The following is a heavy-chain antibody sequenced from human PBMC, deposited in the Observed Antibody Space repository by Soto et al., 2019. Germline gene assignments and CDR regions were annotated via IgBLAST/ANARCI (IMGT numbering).Heavy chain of an antibody. J-gene: IGHJ6*02. Sequence: PGGSLRLSCATSGFTFSASAMHWVRQASGKGLEWVGHIRSKANNYAAAYAASVKGRFTISRDDSKNTAYLQMNSLKTEDTAVYYCTRHLMDVWDQGTTVTVS. V-gene: IGHV3-73*01. CDR3: TRHLMDV. CDR2: IRSKANNYAA. CDR1: GFTFSASA.